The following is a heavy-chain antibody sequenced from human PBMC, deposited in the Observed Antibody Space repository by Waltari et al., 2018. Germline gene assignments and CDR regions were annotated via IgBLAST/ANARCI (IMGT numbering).Heavy chain of an antibody. Sequence: QVQLQESGPGLVKPSETLSLTCAVSGYSISSGYYWGWIRQPPGKGLEWIGSIYHRGGTYSNPYLKSRCTISVGTSKNQFSLKLSSVTAADTAVYYCANFGLRHHDYGDYVGLPWGQGTLVTVSS. D-gene: IGHD4-17*01. CDR3: ANFGLRHHDYGDYVGLP. J-gene: IGHJ5*02. CDR2: IYHRGGT. CDR1: GYSISSGYY. V-gene: IGHV4-38-2*01.